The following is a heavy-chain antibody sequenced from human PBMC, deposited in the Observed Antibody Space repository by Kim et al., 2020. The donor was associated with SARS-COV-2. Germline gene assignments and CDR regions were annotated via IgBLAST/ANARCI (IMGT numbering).Heavy chain of an antibody. CDR2: ISSSSSTI. CDR3: ARVHSGWYETYYYGMDV. CDR1: GFTFSSYS. D-gene: IGHD6-19*01. Sequence: GGSLRLSCAASGFTFSSYSMNWVRQAPGKGLEWVSYISSSSSTIYYADSVKGRFTISRDNAKNSLYLQMNSLRDEDTAVYYCARVHSGWYETYYYGMDVWGQGTTVTVSS. J-gene: IGHJ6*02. V-gene: IGHV3-48*02.